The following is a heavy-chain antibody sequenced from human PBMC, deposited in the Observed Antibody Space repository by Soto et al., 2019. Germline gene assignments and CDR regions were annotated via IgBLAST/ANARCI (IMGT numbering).Heavy chain of an antibody. D-gene: IGHD1-26*01. CDR3: ARDLSYYSDDC. CDR2: IWYDGSRK. V-gene: IGHV3-33*01. Sequence: QVQLAESGGGVVQPGGSLRLSCAASGFTFSNHGMHWVRQAPGKGLEWVAVIWYDGSRKHYADSVEGRFTISRDDSKSTLDLQMNSLRVEDTAVYYCARDLSYYSDDCWGQGTLVTVSS. CDR1: GFTFSNHG. J-gene: IGHJ4*02.